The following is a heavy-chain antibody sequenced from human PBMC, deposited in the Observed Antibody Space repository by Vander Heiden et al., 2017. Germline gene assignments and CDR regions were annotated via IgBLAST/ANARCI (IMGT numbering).Heavy chain of an antibody. D-gene: IGHD2-15*01. Sequence: VQPGQSGAGVKTPGSSVMVSCKASGGTSSSYPISWLRQAPGQGLEWMGGTIPIFGTGNDAQKFQGRVTITTDESTSTGYMELSSLRSEDTAVYYCASGYCSGGSCWGYHGMDVWGDGPTVTLAS. CDR2: TIPIFGTG. CDR3: ASGYCSGGSCWGYHGMDV. J-gene: IGHJ6*02. CDR1: GGTSSSYP. V-gene: IGHV1-69*01.